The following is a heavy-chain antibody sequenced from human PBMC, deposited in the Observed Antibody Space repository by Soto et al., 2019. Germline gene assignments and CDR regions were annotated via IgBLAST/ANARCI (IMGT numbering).Heavy chain of an antibody. CDR1: GDSISSADYY. Sequence: SETLSLTCTVSGDSISSADYYWSWIRQTPGKGLEWIGHIFYCGTTYYNPSLKSRLTISVDTSKNHFSLRLTSVTAADTAVYYCARDLWVEPELYYYGMDVWGQGTTVTVSS. D-gene: IGHD1-1*01. CDR2: IFYCGTT. J-gene: IGHJ6*02. V-gene: IGHV4-30-4*01. CDR3: ARDLWVEPELYYYGMDV.